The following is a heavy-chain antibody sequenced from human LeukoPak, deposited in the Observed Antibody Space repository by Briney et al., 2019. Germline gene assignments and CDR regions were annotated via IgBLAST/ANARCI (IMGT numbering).Heavy chain of an antibody. Sequence: SETLSLTCSVSGGSISSSSYSWDWVRQPPGKGLEWIGNIYYSGNTHYNSSLRSRVSISVDTSKNQFSLKLTSVTAADTAVYYCARHWFSGSYYPRYDVWGQGTLVTVSS. CDR3: ARHWFSGSYYPRYDV. CDR1: GGSISSSSYS. V-gene: IGHV4-39*01. CDR2: IYYSGNT. D-gene: IGHD1-26*01. J-gene: IGHJ4*02.